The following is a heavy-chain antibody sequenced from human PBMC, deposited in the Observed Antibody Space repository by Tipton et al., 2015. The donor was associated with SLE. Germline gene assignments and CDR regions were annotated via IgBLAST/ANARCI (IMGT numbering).Heavy chain of an antibody. J-gene: IGHJ4*02. V-gene: IGHV4-34*01. CDR3: ARVGTIRYFDY. CDR2: INHSGST. D-gene: IGHD1-7*01. Sequence: TLSLTCAVYGGSFSGYYWSWIRQPPRKGLEWIGEINHSGSTNYNPSLKSRVTISVDTSKNQFSLRLSSVTAADTAVYYCARVGTIRYFDYWGQGTLVTVSS. CDR1: GGSFSGYY.